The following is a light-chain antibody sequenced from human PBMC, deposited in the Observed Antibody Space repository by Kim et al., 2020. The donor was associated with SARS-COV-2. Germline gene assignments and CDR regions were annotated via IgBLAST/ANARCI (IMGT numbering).Light chain of an antibody. CDR3: QSYDTSLSGYV. V-gene: IGLV1-40*01. CDR2: GST. Sequence: QRVTISCTGSSSNLGSSYDVHWYQHLPGTAPKLLIYGSTNRPSGVPDRFSGSKSGTSASLAITGLQAEDEADYYCQSYDTSLSGYVFGTGTKVTVL. J-gene: IGLJ1*01. CDR1: SSNLGSSYD.